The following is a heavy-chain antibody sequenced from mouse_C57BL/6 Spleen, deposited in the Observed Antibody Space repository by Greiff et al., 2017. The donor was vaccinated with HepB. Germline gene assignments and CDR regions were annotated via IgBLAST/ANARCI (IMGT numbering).Heavy chain of an antibody. CDR2: IYPRSGNT. CDR3: ARSGTVLTGTRDY. J-gene: IGHJ2*01. CDR1: GYTFTSYG. D-gene: IGHD4-1*01. Sequence: QVHVKQSGAELARPGASVKLSCKASGYTFTSYGISWVKQRTGQGLEWIGEIYPRSGNTYYNEKFKGKATLTADKSSSTAYMELRSLTSEDSAVYFCARSGTVLTGTRDYWGQGTTLTVSS. V-gene: IGHV1-81*01.